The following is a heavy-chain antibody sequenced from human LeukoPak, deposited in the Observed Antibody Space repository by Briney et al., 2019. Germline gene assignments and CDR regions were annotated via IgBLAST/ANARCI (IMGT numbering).Heavy chain of an antibody. V-gene: IGHV3-13*01. D-gene: IGHD6-19*01. Sequence: PGGSLRLSCAASGFTFSIYDMHWVRQAPGKGLEWVSYIGKAGDAYYSGSVKGRFTISRENAKNSLFLQMNSLRAGDTAVYYCARDPSGWGLDVWGQGTTVTVSS. CDR3: ARDPSGWGLDV. CDR1: GFTFSIYD. J-gene: IGHJ6*02. CDR2: IGKAGDA.